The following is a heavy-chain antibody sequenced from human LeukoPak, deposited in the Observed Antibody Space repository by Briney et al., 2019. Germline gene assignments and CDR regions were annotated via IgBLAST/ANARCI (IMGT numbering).Heavy chain of an antibody. V-gene: IGHV1-69*13. J-gene: IGHJ3*02. D-gene: IGHD3-3*01. Sequence: SVKVSCKASGGTFSSYAISWVRQAPGQGLEWMGGIIPIFGTANYAQKFQGRVTITADESTSTAYMELSSLRSEDTAVYYCARGHSYEWSLGNAFDIWGQGTMVTVSS. CDR3: ARGHSYEWSLGNAFDI. CDR2: IIPIFGTA. CDR1: GGTFSSYA.